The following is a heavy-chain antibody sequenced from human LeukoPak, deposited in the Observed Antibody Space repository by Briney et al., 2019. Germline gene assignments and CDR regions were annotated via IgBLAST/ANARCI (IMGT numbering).Heavy chain of an antibody. CDR1: GFPFKKHG. CDR3: ARSAYHFDY. V-gene: IGHV3-33*05. Sequence: GGSLRLSCVFSGFPFKKHGMHWVRQAPGKGLEWLAVASTDEVTQAYADSVKGRFIISRDNAKNSLYLQLNNLRAEDTAVYYCARSAYHFDYWGQGIPVTVSS. CDR2: ASTDEVTQ. J-gene: IGHJ4*02.